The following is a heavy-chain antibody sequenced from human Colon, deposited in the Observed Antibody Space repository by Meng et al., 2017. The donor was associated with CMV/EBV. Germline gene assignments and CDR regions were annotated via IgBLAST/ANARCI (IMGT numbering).Heavy chain of an antibody. Sequence: QVQLVQSGAEVKKAGASVKLACKASGYTFTSYDINWVRQATGQGLEWMGWMNPKSGYTGSAQKFQGRVTMTMNTSITTAYMELSSLRSEDTAVYYCARGPNYDFWSGYTKWFDPWGQGTLVTVSS. D-gene: IGHD3-3*01. CDR1: GYTFTSYD. V-gene: IGHV1-8*01. J-gene: IGHJ5*02. CDR3: ARGPNYDFWSGYTKWFDP. CDR2: MNPKSGYT.